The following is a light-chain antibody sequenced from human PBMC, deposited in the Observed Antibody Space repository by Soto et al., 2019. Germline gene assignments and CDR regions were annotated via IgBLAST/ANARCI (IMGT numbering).Light chain of an antibody. J-gene: IGLJ2*01. Sequence: QSALTQPASVSGSPGQSITISCTGTSSDVGGYNYVSWYQQHPGKAPKLMTYDVSNRPSGVSNRFSGSKSGNTASLTISGLQAEDVADYYCSSYTSSSTRVFGGGTNLTVL. V-gene: IGLV2-14*01. CDR1: SSDVGGYNY. CDR2: DVS. CDR3: SSYTSSSTRV.